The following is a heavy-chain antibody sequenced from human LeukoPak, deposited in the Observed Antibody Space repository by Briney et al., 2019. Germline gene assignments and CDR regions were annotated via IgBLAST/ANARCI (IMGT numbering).Heavy chain of an antibody. CDR2: ISGSGGST. Sequence: GGSLRLSCAASGFTFSSYAMSWVRQAPGKGLEWVSAISGSGGSTYYADSVKGRFTISRDNSKNTLYLQMNSLRAEDTAVYYCASGGCSSTSCYTHDAFDIWGQGTMVTVSS. CDR1: GFTFSSYA. V-gene: IGHV3-23*01. CDR3: ASGGCSSTSCYTHDAFDI. J-gene: IGHJ3*02. D-gene: IGHD2-2*02.